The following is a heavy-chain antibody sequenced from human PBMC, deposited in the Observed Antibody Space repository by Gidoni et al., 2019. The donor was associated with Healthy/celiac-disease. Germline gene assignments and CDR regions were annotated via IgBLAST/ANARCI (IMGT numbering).Heavy chain of an antibody. V-gene: IGHV4-31*03. CDR2: IYYSGST. CDR1: GGSISSGGYS. J-gene: IGHJ3*02. D-gene: IGHD3-22*01. CDR3: AREDRGVVVIGSDAFDI. Sequence: QVQLQEAGTGLVKPSQTLSLTCTVSGGSISSGGYSWSWIRQHPGKGMEWIGYIYYSGSTYYTPSLKCRVTISVDTSKNQFSLKLSSVTAADTAVYYCAREDRGVVVIGSDAFDIWGQGTMVTVSS.